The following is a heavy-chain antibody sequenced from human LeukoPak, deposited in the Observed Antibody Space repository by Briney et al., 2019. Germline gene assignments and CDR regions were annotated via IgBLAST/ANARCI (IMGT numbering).Heavy chain of an antibody. CDR2: ISGDGGST. V-gene: IGHV3-43*02. CDR1: VFMFHDYA. CDR3: ARESESSGWYDY. Sequence: GGSLALSCAAPVFMFHDYAIHWVRHAPGKGLEWVSLISGDGGSTFYADSVKGRFTISRDNSKNSLYLQMNSLRSDDTALYYCARESESSGWYDYWGQGTLVTVSS. J-gene: IGHJ4*02. D-gene: IGHD6-19*01.